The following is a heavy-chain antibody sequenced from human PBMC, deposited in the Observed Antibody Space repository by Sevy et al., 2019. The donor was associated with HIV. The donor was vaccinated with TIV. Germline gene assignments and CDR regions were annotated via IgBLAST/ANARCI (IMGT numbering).Heavy chain of an antibody. CDR3: ARMGDYFDTSGYYPLKY. Sequence: ASVKVSCKASGYTFTEYYVHWLRQAPGQGLEWMGWINPQTGATYFAKTFQDRVTLTTATSINAAYMELSGLKFDDTAVFYCARMGDYFDTSGYYPLKYWGLGTLVTVSS. J-gene: IGHJ4*02. D-gene: IGHD3-22*01. CDR1: GYTFTEYY. CDR2: INPQTGAT. V-gene: IGHV1-2*02.